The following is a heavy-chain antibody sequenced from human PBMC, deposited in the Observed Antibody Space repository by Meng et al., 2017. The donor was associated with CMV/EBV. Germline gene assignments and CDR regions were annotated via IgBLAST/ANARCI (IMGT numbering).Heavy chain of an antibody. CDR3: AKERKAYYDILTADYGMDV. CDR2: ISGSGGST. V-gene: IGHV3-23*01. Sequence: GGSLRLSCAASGFTFSCYAMSWVRQAPGKGLEWVSAISGSGGSTYYADSVKGRFTISRDNSKNTLYLQMNSLRAEDTAVYYCAKERKAYYDILTADYGMDVWGQGTTVTVSS. CDR1: GFTFSCYA. D-gene: IGHD3-9*01. J-gene: IGHJ6*02.